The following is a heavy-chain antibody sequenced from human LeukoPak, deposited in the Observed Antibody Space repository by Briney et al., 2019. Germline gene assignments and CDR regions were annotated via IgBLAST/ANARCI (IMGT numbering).Heavy chain of an antibody. D-gene: IGHD2-2*01. Sequence: PSETLSLTCAVYGGSFSGYYWSWIRQPPGKGLEWIGEINHSGSTNYNPSPKSRVTISVDTSKNQFSLKLSSVTAADTAVYYCARVDIAVVPSTNFDYWGQGTLVTVSS. CDR3: ARVDIAVVPSTNFDY. CDR2: INHSGST. CDR1: GGSFSGYY. V-gene: IGHV4-34*01. J-gene: IGHJ4*02.